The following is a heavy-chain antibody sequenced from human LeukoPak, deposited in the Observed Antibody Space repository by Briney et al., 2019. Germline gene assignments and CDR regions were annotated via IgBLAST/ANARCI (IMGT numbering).Heavy chain of an antibody. J-gene: IGHJ4*02. CDR3: AREGIAAAGAHDEDFDY. V-gene: IGHV1-18*01. Sequence: GASVKVSCKASGYTFTNYGITWVRQAPGRGLQCMGGISTYNGNTHYAQRFQGRVTMTTDTSTSTAYMELRSLRSDDTAVYYCAREGIAAAGAHDEDFDYWGQGTLVTVSS. CDR2: ISTYNGNT. D-gene: IGHD6-13*01. CDR1: GYTFTNYG.